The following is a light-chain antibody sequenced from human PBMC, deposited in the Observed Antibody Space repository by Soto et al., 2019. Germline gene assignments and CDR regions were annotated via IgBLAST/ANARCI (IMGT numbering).Light chain of an antibody. CDR1: QGIRTD. Sequence: AVQLTQSPSSLSASVGDRVTITCRASQGIRTDLGWYQQSPGKAPKVLIVGASTLQSGVPSRFSGSGSGTDFTLNISSLQPADSATYYCLQAFSYPRTFGQGTKLDIK. J-gene: IGKJ1*01. CDR2: GAS. CDR3: LQAFSYPRT. V-gene: IGKV1-6*01.